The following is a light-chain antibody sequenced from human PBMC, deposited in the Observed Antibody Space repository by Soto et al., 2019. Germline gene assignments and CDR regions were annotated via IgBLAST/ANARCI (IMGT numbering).Light chain of an antibody. CDR2: GAS. CDR3: QQYGSSPPRT. Sequence: EIVLTQSPGTLSLSPGERATLSCRASQSVTNNYLAWYQQKPGQAPKLLIYGASSRATGIPARFSGSGSGTDFTLNISRLEPEDFAVYYCQQYGSSPPRTFGQGTKVEIK. J-gene: IGKJ1*01. V-gene: IGKV3-20*01. CDR1: QSVTNNY.